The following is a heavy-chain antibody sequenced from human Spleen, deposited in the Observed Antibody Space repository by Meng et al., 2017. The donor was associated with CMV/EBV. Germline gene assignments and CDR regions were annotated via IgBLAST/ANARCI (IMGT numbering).Heavy chain of an antibody. J-gene: IGHJ4*02. CDR3: ARDRYYGSGTYYY. CDR1: CFTFSAYY. V-gene: IGHV3-11*01. D-gene: IGHD3-10*01. CDR2: ISSSGSTI. Sequence: CAAACFTFSAYYLSWIRQAPGKGLEWISYISSSGSTIYYADSVKGRFTVSRDNAKKLLYLQMNSLRAEDTAVYYCARDRYYGSGTYYYWGQGTLVTVSS.